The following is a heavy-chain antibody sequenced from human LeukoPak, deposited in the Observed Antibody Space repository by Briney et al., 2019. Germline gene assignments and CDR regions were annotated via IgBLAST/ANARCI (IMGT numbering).Heavy chain of an antibody. CDR2: IWSDGSNK. CDR1: GFTFSIYG. J-gene: IGHJ4*02. Sequence: GGSLRLSCAASGFTFSIYGIHWVRQAPGRGLEWVAVIWSDGSNKYYADSVKGRFTISRDNSKNTLYLLMDSLRAEDTAAYYCARASGPFDYWGQGTLVTVSS. D-gene: IGHD6-19*01. CDR3: ARASGPFDY. V-gene: IGHV3-33*01.